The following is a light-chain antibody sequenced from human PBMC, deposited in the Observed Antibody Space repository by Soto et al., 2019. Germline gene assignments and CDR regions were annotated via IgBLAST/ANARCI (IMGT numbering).Light chain of an antibody. J-gene: IGLJ1*01. CDR2: DTT. Sequence: QDVLTQEPSLTVSPGGTVTLTGVSSTGAVTNGHYPYWFQQKPGQAPRTLIYDTTNRHSWTPARFSGSLLGGKAALTLSGAQPEDEAEYYCLLSYNGPYVFGTGTKVTVL. V-gene: IGLV7-46*01. CDR3: LLSYNGPYV. CDR1: TGAVTNGHY.